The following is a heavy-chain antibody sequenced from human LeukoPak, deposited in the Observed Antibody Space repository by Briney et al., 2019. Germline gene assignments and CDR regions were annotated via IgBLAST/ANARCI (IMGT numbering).Heavy chain of an antibody. Sequence: PGGSLRLSCAASGFTFNSYAMSWVRQAPGKGLEYVSAISRAGASTYYADSVKGRFTISRDSSKDTLYLRMSSLRAEDTAVYYCVKDLAFGCSGSTCPLYWGQGTLVTVSS. V-gene: IGHV3-64D*06. CDR1: GFTFNSYA. D-gene: IGHD2-15*01. J-gene: IGHJ4*02. CDR2: ISRAGAST. CDR3: VKDLAFGCSGSTCPLY.